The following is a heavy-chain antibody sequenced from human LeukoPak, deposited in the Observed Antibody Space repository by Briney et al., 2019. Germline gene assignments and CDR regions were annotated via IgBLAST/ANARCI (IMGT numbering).Heavy chain of an antibody. Sequence: ASVKVSCKASGYTFTTYDINWVRQATGQGLEWMGWLSPNSGQTAYAQKFQGRVTMTRDISISTFYLELSSLTSEDTDVYYCTRGNGVAGDYWGQGTLVTVSS. D-gene: IGHD6-19*01. V-gene: IGHV1-8*01. CDR1: GYTFTTYD. CDR3: TRGNGVAGDY. CDR2: LSPNSGQT. J-gene: IGHJ4*02.